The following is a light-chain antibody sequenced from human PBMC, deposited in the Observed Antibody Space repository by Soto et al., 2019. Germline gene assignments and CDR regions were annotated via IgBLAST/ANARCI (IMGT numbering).Light chain of an antibody. CDR2: EVT. Sequence: QSVLTQPASVSGSPGQSITIPCTGTSGDVGSYSLVSWYQQHPGKAPKLLIYEVTERPSGVSNRFSGSKSGSTASLTISGLQPDDEADYSCCSYAGNSEVFGTGTKVTVL. J-gene: IGLJ1*01. CDR3: CSYAGNSEV. V-gene: IGLV2-23*02. CDR1: SGDVGSYSL.